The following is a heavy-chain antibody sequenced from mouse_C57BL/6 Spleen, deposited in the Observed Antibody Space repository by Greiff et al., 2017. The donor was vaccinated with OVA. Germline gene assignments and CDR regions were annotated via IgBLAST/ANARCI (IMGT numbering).Heavy chain of an antibody. CDR2: IHPNSGST. Sequence: VQLQQPGAELVKPGASVKLSCKASGYTFTSYWMHWVKQRPGQGLEWIGMIHPNSGSTNYNEKFKSKATLTVDKSSSTAYMQLSSLTSEDSAVYYCARSGLLYYAMDYWGQGTSVTVSS. CDR1: GYTFTSYW. J-gene: IGHJ4*01. D-gene: IGHD2-10*01. V-gene: IGHV1-64*01. CDR3: ARSGLLYYAMDY.